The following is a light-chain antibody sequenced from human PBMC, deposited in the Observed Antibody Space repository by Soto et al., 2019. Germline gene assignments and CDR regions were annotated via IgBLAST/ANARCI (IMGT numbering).Light chain of an antibody. Sequence: DIVMTQSPDSLAVSLGARATINCKSSQSVINQFAWYQQKPGQPPKLIIYWASTRESGVPDRFSGSGSGTDFTLTITSLQAEDVAVYYCQQYYRTQTFGQGTKVEIK. V-gene: IGKV4-1*01. CDR2: WAS. CDR3: QQYYRTQT. CDR1: QSVINQ. J-gene: IGKJ1*01.